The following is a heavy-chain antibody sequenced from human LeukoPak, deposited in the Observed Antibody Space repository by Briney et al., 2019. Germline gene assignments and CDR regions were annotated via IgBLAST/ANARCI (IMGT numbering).Heavy chain of an antibody. J-gene: IGHJ4*02. CDR2: IRSRPSTI. D-gene: IGHD7-27*01. V-gene: IGHV3-48*01. Sequence: PGGSLRLSCAASGFTFTSYSMNWVRQAPGKGLEWVSYIRSRPSTIYYADSVKGRFTISRDDAKNSLYLQMNSLRAEDTAIYCCVRDHHWGFDSWGQGTQVTVSS. CDR3: VRDHHWGFDS. CDR1: GFTFTSYS.